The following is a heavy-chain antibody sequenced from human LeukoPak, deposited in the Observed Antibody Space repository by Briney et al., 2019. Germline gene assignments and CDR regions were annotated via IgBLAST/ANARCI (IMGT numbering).Heavy chain of an antibody. CDR2: IYPGDSDT. CDR1: GYIFTSYW. J-gene: IGHJ4*02. Sequence: GESLKISCKGSGYIFTSYWIGWVRQMPGKGLEWMGIIYPGDSDTRYNPSFQGHVTISADKSISTAYLQWSSLKASDTAMYYCARRYSSSDAVDYWGQGTLVTVSS. CDR3: ARRYSSSDAVDY. V-gene: IGHV5-51*01. D-gene: IGHD6-6*01.